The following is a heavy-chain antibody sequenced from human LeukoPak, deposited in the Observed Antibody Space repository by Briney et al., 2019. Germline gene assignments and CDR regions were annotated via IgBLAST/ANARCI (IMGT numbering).Heavy chain of an antibody. V-gene: IGHV3-33*01. Sequence: GRSLRLSCAASGFTFITYVMHWVRQAPGKGREWVAVIWYDGSNKYYADSVKGRFTISRDNSKNTLYLQMNSLRAEDTAVFYCARGRRRDANTFDAFDIWGQGTMVTVSS. J-gene: IGHJ3*02. CDR3: ARGRRRDANTFDAFDI. CDR2: IWYDGSNK. CDR1: GFTFITYV. D-gene: IGHD5-24*01.